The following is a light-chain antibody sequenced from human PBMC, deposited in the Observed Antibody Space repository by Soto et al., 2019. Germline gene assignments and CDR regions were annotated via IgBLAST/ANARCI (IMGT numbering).Light chain of an antibody. J-gene: IGLJ2*01. CDR3: SSYTSSDSLV. V-gene: IGLV2-14*01. CDR1: SSDVGGYNY. CDR2: DVS. Sequence: QPVLTQPASVSGSPGQSITISCTGTSSDVGGYNYVSWYQQEPGKAPKLMIYDVSSRPSGVSNRFSGSKSGNTASLTISGLQAEDEADYYCSSYTSSDSLVFGGGTKVTVL.